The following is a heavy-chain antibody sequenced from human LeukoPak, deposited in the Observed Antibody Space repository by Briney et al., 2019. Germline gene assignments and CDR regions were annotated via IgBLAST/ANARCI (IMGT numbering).Heavy chain of an antibody. V-gene: IGHV1-2*02. Sequence: ASMKVPCKASGYTFTAYYMHWVRQAPGQGLEWMGWINPNSGDTNYAQKFQGRVTMTRDTSISTAYMELSRLRSDDTAVYYCARVWVVTAVMDVWGKGTTVTVSS. J-gene: IGHJ6*03. CDR1: GYTFTAYY. D-gene: IGHD2-21*02. CDR3: ARVWVVTAVMDV. CDR2: INPNSGDT.